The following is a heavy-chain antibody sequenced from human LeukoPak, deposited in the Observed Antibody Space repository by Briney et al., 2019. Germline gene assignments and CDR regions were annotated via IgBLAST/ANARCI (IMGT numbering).Heavy chain of an antibody. Sequence: GGSLRLSCAASGFTFNNYAMSWVRQAPGKGLEWVSAISGSGTNTYYADSVKGRFTISRDSSKNTLYLQMNSLRAEDTAVYYCAKPQDYYGSGSYYYDYWGQGTLVTVSS. CDR2: ISGSGTNT. CDR1: GFTFNNYA. D-gene: IGHD3-10*01. CDR3: AKPQDYYGSGSYYYDY. J-gene: IGHJ4*02. V-gene: IGHV3-23*01.